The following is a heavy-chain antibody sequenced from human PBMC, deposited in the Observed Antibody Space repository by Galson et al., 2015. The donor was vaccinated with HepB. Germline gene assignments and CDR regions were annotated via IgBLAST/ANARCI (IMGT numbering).Heavy chain of an antibody. D-gene: IGHD5-18*01. Sequence: SLRLSCAASGFTFSSYSMNWVRQAPGKGLEWVSSISSSSSYIYYADSVKGRFTISRDNAKNSLYLQMNSLRAEDTAVYYCARGYLRDTAMWVFDYWGQGTLVTVSS. V-gene: IGHV3-21*01. CDR3: ARGYLRDTAMWVFDY. J-gene: IGHJ4*02. CDR1: GFTFSSYS. CDR2: ISSSSSYI.